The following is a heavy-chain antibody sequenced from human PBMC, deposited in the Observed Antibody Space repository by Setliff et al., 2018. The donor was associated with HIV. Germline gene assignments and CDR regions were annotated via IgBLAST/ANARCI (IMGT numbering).Heavy chain of an antibody. CDR3: VRDITKCWDV. Sequence: GGSLRLSCAASGFTFRNYWMHWVRQAPGKGLVWVSRIDGDGSGTSYADSVQGRFTISRDDAKNTLYLQMNSLRAEDTAVYYCVRDITKCWDVWGQGTTVTVSS. CDR2: IDGDGSGT. V-gene: IGHV3-74*01. J-gene: IGHJ6*02. CDR1: GFTFRNYW. D-gene: IGHD1-20*01.